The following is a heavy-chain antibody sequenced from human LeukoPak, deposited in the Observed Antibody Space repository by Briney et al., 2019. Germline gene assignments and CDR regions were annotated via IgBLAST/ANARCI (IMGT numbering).Heavy chain of an antibody. CDR1: GFTFSSYA. Sequence: GGSLRLSCAASGFTFSSYAMSWVRQAPGKGLEWVSAISGTGGSTYYADSVKGRFTISRDNSKNSLNLQMNSLRAEDTAVYYCAKQRFRSFDYWGQGTLVTVSS. J-gene: IGHJ4*02. V-gene: IGHV3-23*01. CDR3: AKQRFRSFDY. D-gene: IGHD2-21*01. CDR2: ISGTGGST.